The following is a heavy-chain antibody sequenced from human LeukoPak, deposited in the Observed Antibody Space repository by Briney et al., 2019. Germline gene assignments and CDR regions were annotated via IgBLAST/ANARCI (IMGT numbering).Heavy chain of an antibody. J-gene: IGHJ6*02. Sequence: GGSLRLSCAASGVTFSSDGMHWVRQAPGKGLEWVAVISYDGSNKYYADSVKGRFTISRDNSKNTLYLQMNSLRAEDTAVYYCAKDMGFWSGYYYYGMDVWGQGTTVTVSS. CDR2: ISYDGSNK. D-gene: IGHD3-3*01. V-gene: IGHV3-30*18. CDR1: GVTFSSDG. CDR3: AKDMGFWSGYYYYGMDV.